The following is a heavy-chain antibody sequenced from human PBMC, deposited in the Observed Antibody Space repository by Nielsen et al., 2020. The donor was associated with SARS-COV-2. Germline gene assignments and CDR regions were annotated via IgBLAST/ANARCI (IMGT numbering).Heavy chain of an antibody. V-gene: IGHV6-1*01. D-gene: IGHD6-13*01. CDR2: TYFRSKWYS. CDR1: GDSVSSNSAA. Sequence: SQTLSLTCAISGDSVSSNSAAWNWLRQSPSRGLEWLGRTYFRSKWYSDSAVSVKSRITINPDTSKNQFSLKLTSVTAADTAVYYCARGWYASNWHYYYGMDVWGQGTTVTVSS. CDR3: ARGWYASNWHYYYGMDV. J-gene: IGHJ6*02.